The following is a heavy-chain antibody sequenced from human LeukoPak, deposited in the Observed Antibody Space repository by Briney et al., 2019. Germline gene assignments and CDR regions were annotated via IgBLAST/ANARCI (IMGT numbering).Heavy chain of an antibody. D-gene: IGHD5-24*01. Sequence: PSETLSLTCTVSGGSISSSSYYWGWIRQPPGKGLEWIGSIYYSGSTYYNPSLKSRVTISVDTSKNQFSLKLSSVTAADTAVYYCARDHLEMMNYWGQGTLVTVPS. J-gene: IGHJ4*02. CDR1: GGSISSSSYY. V-gene: IGHV4-39*07. CDR2: IYYSGST. CDR3: ARDHLEMMNY.